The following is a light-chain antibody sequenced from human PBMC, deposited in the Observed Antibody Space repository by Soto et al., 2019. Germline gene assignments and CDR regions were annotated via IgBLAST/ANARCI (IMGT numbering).Light chain of an antibody. CDR3: QQYDNWPRT. J-gene: IGKJ1*01. V-gene: IGKV3-15*01. CDR1: QSVSSN. Sequence: EIVMTQSPATLSVSPGERATLSCRASQSVSSNLAWYQQKPGQAPRLLIYDASTRATGFPARFSGSVSGTEFTLTISSLQSEDFAVYYCQQYDNWPRTFGQGTKVEIK. CDR2: DAS.